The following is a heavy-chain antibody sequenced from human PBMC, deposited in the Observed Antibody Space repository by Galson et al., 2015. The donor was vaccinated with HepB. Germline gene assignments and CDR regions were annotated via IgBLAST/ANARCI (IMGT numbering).Heavy chain of an antibody. J-gene: IGHJ4*02. V-gene: IGHV1-8*01. CDR3: ARLWSDGYTGGN. Sequence: SVKVSCKASGYTFTNYDINWVRQATGQGLEWMGWMNPSSGSTGYAQKLQGRVTMTRNTAISTAYMELSSLRSEDTAVYYCARLWSDGYTGGNWGQGTLVTVSS. CDR1: GYTFTNYD. D-gene: IGHD5-24*01. CDR2: MNPSSGST.